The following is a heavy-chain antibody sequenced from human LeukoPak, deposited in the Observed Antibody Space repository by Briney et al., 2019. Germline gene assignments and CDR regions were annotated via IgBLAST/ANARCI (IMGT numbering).Heavy chain of an antibody. D-gene: IGHD3-10*01. V-gene: IGHV1-8*01. Sequence: ASLKLSCTAPEYIVTNCAIHWVRQAPGQGLEWLGVMITARGRTHYAQQFEGRVTMSRNTSTNAAYLQMSSLRSGDTAVYYCASDGRGRAFNYWGQGSWVPVSS. CDR1: EYIVTNCA. J-gene: IGHJ4*02. CDR2: MITARGRT. CDR3: ASDGRGRAFNY.